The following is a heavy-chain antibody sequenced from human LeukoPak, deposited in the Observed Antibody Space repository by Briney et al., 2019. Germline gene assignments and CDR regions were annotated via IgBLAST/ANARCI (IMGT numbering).Heavy chain of an antibody. CDR1: GGTLSSYA. J-gene: IGHJ1*01. D-gene: IGHD3-3*01. Sequence: ASGKVSCKASGGTLSSYAISWVRRAPGQGVEWMGSIIPIFGPANFSQKFQGRITITADESTSTAYMALSSLRSEDTAVYYCARAYSDFWSGHRLESTDFQHWGQGTLVTVSS. CDR2: IIPIFGPA. V-gene: IGHV1-69*15. CDR3: ARAYSDFWSGHRLESTDFQH.